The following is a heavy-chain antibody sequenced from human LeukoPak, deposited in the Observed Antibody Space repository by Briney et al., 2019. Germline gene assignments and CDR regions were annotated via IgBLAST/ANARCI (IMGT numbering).Heavy chain of an antibody. D-gene: IGHD4-17*01. J-gene: IGHJ4*02. CDR1: GYTFSSYS. V-gene: IGHV3-21*01. CDR2: ISSSSSYI. Sequence: GGSLRLSCAASGYTFSSYSMNWVRQAPGKGLEWVSSISSSSSYIYYADSVKGRFTISRDNAKNSLYLQMNSLRAEDTAVYYCASLMTTVDYWGQGTLVTVSS. CDR3: ASLMTTVDY.